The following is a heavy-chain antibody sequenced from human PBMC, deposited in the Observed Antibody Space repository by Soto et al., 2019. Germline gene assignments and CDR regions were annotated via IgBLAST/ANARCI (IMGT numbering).Heavy chain of an antibody. D-gene: IGHD5-12*01. J-gene: IGHJ6*02. Sequence: XSVKVACKASGYTFTSDGISWVREAPGQGLEWMGWISAYNGNTNYAQKLQGRVTMTTDTSTSTAYMELRSLRSDDTAVYYFARDRGYKGFYYYGMDVWGQGTTVTVSS. CDR1: GYTFTSDG. CDR3: ARDRGYKGFYYYGMDV. V-gene: IGHV1-18*01. CDR2: ISAYNGNT.